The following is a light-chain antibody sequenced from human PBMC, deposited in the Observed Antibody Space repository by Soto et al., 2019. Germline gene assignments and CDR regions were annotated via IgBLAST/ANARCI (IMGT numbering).Light chain of an antibody. CDR2: GAS. V-gene: IGKV3-15*01. CDR1: QSVSSN. Sequence: IMMPPYTATLSVAPGERAPLSCRASQSVSSNLAWYQQKPGQAPRVLIYGASTRATGIPARFSGSGSGTEFTLTISSLQSEDFAVYYCQQYNNWPLTFGGGSNVDI. CDR3: QQYNNWPLT. J-gene: IGKJ4*01.